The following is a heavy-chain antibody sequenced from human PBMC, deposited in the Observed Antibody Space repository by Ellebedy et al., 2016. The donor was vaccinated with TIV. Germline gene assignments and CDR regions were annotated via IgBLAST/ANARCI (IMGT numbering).Heavy chain of an antibody. J-gene: IGHJ2*01. D-gene: IGHD3-22*01. CDR3: TRERITMIVVVMGYFDL. CDR1: GFTFGDYA. Sequence: GGSLRLXCTASGFTFGDYAMSWFRQAPGKGLEWVGFIRSKAYGGTTEYAASVKGRFTISRDDSKSIAYLQMNSLKTEDTAVYYCTRERITMIVVVMGYFDLWGRGTLVTVSS. V-gene: IGHV3-49*03. CDR2: IRSKAYGGTT.